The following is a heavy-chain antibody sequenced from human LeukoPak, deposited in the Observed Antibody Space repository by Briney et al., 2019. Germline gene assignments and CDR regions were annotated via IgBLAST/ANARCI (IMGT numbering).Heavy chain of an antibody. CDR1: GFKFSDYG. CDR2: INWNADST. D-gene: IGHD3-9*01. Sequence: GGSLRLSCAASGFKFSDYGMSWVRQAPGKGLEWVSGINWNADSTGYADSVKGRFTISKDNAKNSLFLQMNSLRAEDTAMYYCARAILSDPKYYGMDVWGQGTTVTVSS. V-gene: IGHV3-20*04. J-gene: IGHJ6*02. CDR3: ARAILSDPKYYGMDV.